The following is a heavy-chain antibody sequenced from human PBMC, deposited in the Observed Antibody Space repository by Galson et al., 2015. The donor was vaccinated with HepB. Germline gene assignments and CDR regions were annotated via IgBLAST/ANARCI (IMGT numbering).Heavy chain of an antibody. J-gene: IGHJ4*02. CDR3: AHSSFSARDYRFALGF. D-gene: IGHD4-11*01. Sequence: PALVKPTQTLTLTCTFSGFSLTTSAVGVGWIRQPPGKALEWLALIYWDDDKRYSPSLNSRLTITKDTSKNQVVLTMTNMDPVDTATYYCAHSSFSARDYRFALGFWGQGTLVTVSS. CDR1: GFSLTTSAVG. V-gene: IGHV2-5*02. CDR2: IYWDDDK.